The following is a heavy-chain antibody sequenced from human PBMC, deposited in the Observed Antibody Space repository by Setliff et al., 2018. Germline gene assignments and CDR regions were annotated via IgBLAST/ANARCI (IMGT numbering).Heavy chain of an antibody. CDR1: GGSISSSSYY. CDR2: IYYSGSS. V-gene: IGHV4-39*07. D-gene: IGHD6-19*01. J-gene: IGHJ4*02. CDR3: ARHRAVAGAYYFDF. Sequence: SETLSLTCTVSGGSISSSSYYWGWVRQPPGKGLEWIGAIYYSGSSYYNPSLKSRVTISLDTSKNQFSLKMSSVTAADTAIYYCARHRAVAGAYYFDFWGQGTLVTVSS.